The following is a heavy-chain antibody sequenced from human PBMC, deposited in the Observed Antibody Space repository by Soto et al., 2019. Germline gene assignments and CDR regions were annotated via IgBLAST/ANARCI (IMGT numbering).Heavy chain of an antibody. D-gene: IGHD6-13*01. CDR2: IWYDGSNK. CDR1: GFTFSSYG. Sequence: LRLSCAASGFTFSSYGMHWVRQAPGKGLEWVAVIWYDGSNKYYADSVKGRFTISRDNSKNTLYLQMNSLRAEDTAVYYCASAGHYYYYGMDVWGQGTTVTVSS. CDR3: ASAGHYYYYGMDV. V-gene: IGHV3-33*01. J-gene: IGHJ6*02.